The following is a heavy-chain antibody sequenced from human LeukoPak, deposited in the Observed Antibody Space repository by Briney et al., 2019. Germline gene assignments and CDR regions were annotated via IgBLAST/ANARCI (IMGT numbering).Heavy chain of an antibody. V-gene: IGHV4-4*07. CDR1: GDSINSYY. D-gene: IGHD1-26*01. CDR2: IFATGST. Sequence: SETLSLTCTVSGDSINSYYWSWIRQPAGKGLEWIGRIFATGSTNYNPSLKSRVTMSLDSSKNQFSLKLSSVTAADTAVYYCARGSIVGATTLDYWGQGTLVTVSS. CDR3: ARGSIVGATTLDY. J-gene: IGHJ4*02.